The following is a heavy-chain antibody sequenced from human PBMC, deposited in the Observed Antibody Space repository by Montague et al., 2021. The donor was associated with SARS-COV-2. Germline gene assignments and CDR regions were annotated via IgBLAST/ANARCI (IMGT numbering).Heavy chain of an antibody. CDR3: ARERRYCSGGSCYSGWFDP. V-gene: IGHV4-38-2*02. CDR1: GYSISSGYY. D-gene: IGHD2-15*01. J-gene: IGHJ5*02. CDR2: IYHRGGT. Sequence: SETLSLTCTVSGYSISSGYYWGWIRQPPGKGLEWIGSIYHRGGTYYNPSLKSRVTISVDTSKNQFSLKLSSVTAADTAVYYCARERRYCSGGSCYSGWFDPWGQGTLVTVSS.